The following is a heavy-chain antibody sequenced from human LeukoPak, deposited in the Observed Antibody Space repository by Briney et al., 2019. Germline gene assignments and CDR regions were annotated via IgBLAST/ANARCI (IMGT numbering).Heavy chain of an antibody. CDR3: PRPSYDILTGSKFDY. CDR2: IKQDGSEK. CDR1: GFTFSSYW. D-gene: IGHD3-9*01. Sequence: GGSLRLSCAASGFTFSSYWMSWVRQPPGKGLEWVANIKQDGSEKYYVDSVKGRFTISRDNAKNSLYPQMNSLRAEDTAVYYSPRPSYDILTGSKFDYWGQGTLVTVSS. V-gene: IGHV3-7*01. J-gene: IGHJ4*02.